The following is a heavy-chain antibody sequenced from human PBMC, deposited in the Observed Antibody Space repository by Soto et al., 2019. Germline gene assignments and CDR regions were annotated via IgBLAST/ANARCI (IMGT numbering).Heavy chain of an antibody. V-gene: IGHV3-74*01. CDR3: AGDLVSGSGSLGH. CDR1: GFTFSTYW. CDR2: IRGDGNAA. J-gene: IGHJ4*02. D-gene: IGHD3-10*01. Sequence: EVQLVESGGGIVQPGGSLRLSCVASGFTFSTYWMHWVRQAPGKGLVWVSRIRGDGNAANYADSVRGRFSISRDNAKSTLYLQMNRLRAEDTAVYYCAGDLVSGSGSLGHWGQGTLVTVSS.